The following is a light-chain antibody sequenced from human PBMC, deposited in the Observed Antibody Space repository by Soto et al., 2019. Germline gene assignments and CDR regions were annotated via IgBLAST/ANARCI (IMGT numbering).Light chain of an antibody. V-gene: IGKV3-15*01. CDR3: QQYNEWPLT. Sequence: ETVMTQSPAALSVSPGERATLSCRASQNVYNNLAWYQQKPGQAPRLLIYHASSRATGIPARFSGSVSGTEFTLTISSLQSEDFAVYYCQQYNEWPLTFGGGTKVEIK. J-gene: IGKJ4*01. CDR1: QNVYNN. CDR2: HAS.